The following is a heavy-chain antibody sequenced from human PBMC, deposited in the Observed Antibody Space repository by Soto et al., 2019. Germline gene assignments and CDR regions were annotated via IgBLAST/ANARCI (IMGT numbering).Heavy chain of an antibody. V-gene: IGHV4-31*03. D-gene: IGHD3-9*01. CDR2: IYYSGST. J-gene: IGHJ4*02. CDR3: AREALRYFDWLPRYYFDY. CDR1: GGSISSGGYY. Sequence: SETLSLTCTVSGGSISSGGYYWSWIRQHPGKGLEWIGYIYYSGSTYYNPSLKSRVTISVDTSKNQFSLKLSSVTAADTAVYYCAREALRYFDWLPRYYFDYWGQVTLVTVSS.